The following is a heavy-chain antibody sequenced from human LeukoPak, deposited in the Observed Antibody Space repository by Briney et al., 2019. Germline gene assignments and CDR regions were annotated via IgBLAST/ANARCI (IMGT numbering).Heavy chain of an antibody. Sequence: GASVKVSCKASGYTFTSYGISWVRQAPGQGLEWMGWISAYNGNTNYAQKLQGRVTMTTDTSTSTAYMELRSLRSDDTAVYYCARVVGGADYYYYYMDVWGKGTTVTVSS. J-gene: IGHJ6*03. CDR3: ARVVGGADYYYYYMDV. CDR1: GYTFTSYG. CDR2: ISAYNGNT. D-gene: IGHD3-16*01. V-gene: IGHV1-18*01.